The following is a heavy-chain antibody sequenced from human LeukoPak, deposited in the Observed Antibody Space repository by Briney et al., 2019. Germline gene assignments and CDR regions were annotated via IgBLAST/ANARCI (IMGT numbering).Heavy chain of an antibody. D-gene: IGHD1-26*01. CDR1: GYTFTGYY. CDR3: ARMEPYSGSYYFDYYYYYGMDV. J-gene: IGHJ6*02. V-gene: IGHV1-2*06. Sequence: ASVKVSCKASGYTFTGYYMHWVRQAPGRGLEWMGRINPNSGGTNYAQKFQGRVTMTRDTSISTAYMELSRLRSDDTAVYYCARMEPYSGSYYFDYYYYYGMDVWGQGTTVTVSS. CDR2: INPNSGGT.